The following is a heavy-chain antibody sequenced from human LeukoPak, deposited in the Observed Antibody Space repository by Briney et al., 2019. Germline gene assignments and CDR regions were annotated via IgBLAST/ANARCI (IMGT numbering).Heavy chain of an antibody. CDR2: ISAYNGNT. CDR3: ARNPDYGGPYRY. Sequence: WASVRVSCQASGYTFTSYGISWVRQAPGQGLEWMGWISAYNGNTNYAQKLQGRVTMTTDTSTSTAYMELRSLRSDDTAVYYCARNPDYGGPYRYWGQGTLVTVSS. D-gene: IGHD4-23*01. V-gene: IGHV1-18*04. CDR1: GYTFTSYG. J-gene: IGHJ4*02.